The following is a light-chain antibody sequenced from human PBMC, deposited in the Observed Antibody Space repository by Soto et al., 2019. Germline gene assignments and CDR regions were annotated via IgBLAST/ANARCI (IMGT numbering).Light chain of an antibody. V-gene: IGLV2-14*01. Sequence: QSALTQPASVSGSPGQSITISWTGTSSDVGGYNFVSRYQQHPDKAPKIMIYDVTNRPSGISNRFSGSKSGNTASLTISGLQAEDEADYYCGSYTSGSTLYVFGTGTKLTVL. J-gene: IGLJ1*01. CDR2: DVT. CDR3: GSYTSGSTLYV. CDR1: SSDVGGYNF.